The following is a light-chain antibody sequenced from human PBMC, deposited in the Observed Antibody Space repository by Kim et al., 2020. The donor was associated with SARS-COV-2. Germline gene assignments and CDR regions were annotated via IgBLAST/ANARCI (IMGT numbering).Light chain of an antibody. Sequence: PGEAATLSCRTSQSVSSSLAWYQQKPGQAPRLVIYDASSRATGIPARFSGSGSGTDFTLTISSLEPEDFAVYYCHQRNNPLTFGGGTKVDIK. CDR1: QSVSSS. CDR3: HQRNNPLT. V-gene: IGKV3-11*01. J-gene: IGKJ4*02. CDR2: DAS.